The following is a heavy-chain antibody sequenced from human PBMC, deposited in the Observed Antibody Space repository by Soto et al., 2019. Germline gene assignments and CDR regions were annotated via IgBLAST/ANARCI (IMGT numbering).Heavy chain of an antibody. J-gene: IGHJ2*01. CDR3: ARAKGSWYFDL. CDR2: LKSDGSST. Sequence: EVQLVESGGGLVQPGGSLRLSCAASGFTFSSYWMHWVRQAPGTGLVWVSRLKSDGSSTAYADSVKGRFTISRDNAKNTLYLQMNSLSAEDTAVYYCARAKGSWYFDLWGRGTLVTVSS. CDR1: GFTFSSYW. V-gene: IGHV3-74*01.